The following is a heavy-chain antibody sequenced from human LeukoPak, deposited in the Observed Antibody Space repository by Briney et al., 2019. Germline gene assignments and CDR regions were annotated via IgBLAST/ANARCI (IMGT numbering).Heavy chain of an antibody. J-gene: IGHJ4*02. Sequence: GGSLRLSCAASGFTFSNYAMSWVRQAPGKGLEWVSGINGGDGTTYYADSVKGRFTISRDNSKNTLYLQMNSLRAEDTAVYYCARWGVVDHFDYWGQGTLVTVSS. CDR3: ARWGVVDHFDY. CDR1: GFTFSNYA. CDR2: INGGDGTT. V-gene: IGHV3-23*01. D-gene: IGHD2-2*01.